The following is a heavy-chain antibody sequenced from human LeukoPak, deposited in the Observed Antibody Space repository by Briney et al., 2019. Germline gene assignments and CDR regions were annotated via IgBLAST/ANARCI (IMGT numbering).Heavy chain of an antibody. CDR2: ISTFNGHT. D-gene: IGHD1-26*01. CDR1: GYTFTSHG. Sequence: ASVKVSCKVSGYTFTSHGINWVRQAPGQGLEWMGWISTFNGHTNYAQKLQGRVTMTTDTSTSTAYMELRSLRSDDTAVYYCARQDGSNGGFDYWGQGTLVTVSS. V-gene: IGHV1-18*01. J-gene: IGHJ4*02. CDR3: ARQDGSNGGFDY.